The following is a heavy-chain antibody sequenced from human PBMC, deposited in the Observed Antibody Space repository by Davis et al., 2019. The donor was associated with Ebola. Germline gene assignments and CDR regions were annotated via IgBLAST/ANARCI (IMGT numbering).Heavy chain of an antibody. CDR3: ARTYSFALDYYGMDV. CDR1: GYTFTSYY. CDR2: INPSGGTT. D-gene: IGHD5-18*01. V-gene: IGHV1-46*01. J-gene: IGHJ6*02. Sequence: ASVKVSCRASGYTFTSYYIHWVRQAPGQGLDWMGTINPSGGTTTYAQRFQGRLTVTSDTSTSTAYLELTSLRSEDSAVYYCARTYSFALDYYGMDVWGQGTPVTVSS.